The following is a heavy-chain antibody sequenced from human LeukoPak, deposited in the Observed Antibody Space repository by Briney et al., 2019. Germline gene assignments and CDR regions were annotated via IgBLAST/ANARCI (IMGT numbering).Heavy chain of an antibody. Sequence: RPSETLSLTRTVSGGSISIYYWSWIRQSSGKGLEWIGYIFYSGSTNYNPSLKSRVTISEDTSKDQFSLKLSSVTAADTAVYYCARGLWNYYDNLTYAARPRRYYHYYMDVWGIGTTVTVSS. CDR2: IFYSGST. V-gene: IGHV4-59*01. CDR1: GGSISIYY. J-gene: IGHJ6*03. D-gene: IGHD3-22*01. CDR3: ARGLWNYYDNLTYAARPRRYYHYYMDV.